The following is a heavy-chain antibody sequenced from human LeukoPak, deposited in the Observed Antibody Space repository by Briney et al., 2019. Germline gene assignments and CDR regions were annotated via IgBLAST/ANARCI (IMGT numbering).Heavy chain of an antibody. CDR1: GFTFSNYG. D-gene: IGHD2-15*01. J-gene: IGHJ4*02. V-gene: IGHV3-33*01. Sequence: GGSLRLSCAASGFTFSNYGMHWVRQAPGKGLEWVAVIWYDGSTKYYADSVKGRFTISRDNSKNTLFLQMSSLRAEDTAVYYCAGYYCSSGTCRKYLDYWGQGTLVTVSS. CDR2: IWYDGSTK. CDR3: AGYYCSSGTCRKYLDY.